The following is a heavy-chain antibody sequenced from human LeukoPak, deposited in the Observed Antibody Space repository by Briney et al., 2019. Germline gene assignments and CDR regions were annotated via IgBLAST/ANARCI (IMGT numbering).Heavy chain of an antibody. Sequence: SETLSLTCTVSGGSISSGGYYWSWIRQPPGKGLEWIGYIYHSGSTYYNPSLKSRVTISVDRSKNQFSLKLSSVTAADTAVYYCAREKSSTSPYFDYWGQGTLVTVPS. CDR3: AREKSSTSPYFDY. CDR2: IYHSGST. V-gene: IGHV4-30-2*01. CDR1: GGSISSGGYY. D-gene: IGHD2-2*01. J-gene: IGHJ4*02.